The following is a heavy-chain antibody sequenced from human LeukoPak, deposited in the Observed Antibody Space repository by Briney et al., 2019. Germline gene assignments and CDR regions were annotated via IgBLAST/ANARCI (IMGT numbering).Heavy chain of an antibody. V-gene: IGHV4-59*08. CDR1: GGSFSGYY. CDR3: ARRRAVMVATYYFDY. Sequence: PSETLSLTCAVYGGSFSGYYWSWIRQPPGKGLEWIGYVSYTGTTNYNPSLKSRVTISVDTSKSQFFLSLRSVTAADTAVYYCARRRAVMVATYYFDYWGQGTLVTVSS. D-gene: IGHD5-12*01. CDR2: VSYTGTT. J-gene: IGHJ4*02.